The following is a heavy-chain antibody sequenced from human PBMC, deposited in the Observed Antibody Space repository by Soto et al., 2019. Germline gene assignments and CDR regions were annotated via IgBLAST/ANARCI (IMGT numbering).Heavy chain of an antibody. CDR2: ISATGDNT. V-gene: IGHV3-23*01. J-gene: IGHJ5*02. CDR1: GFTFSSYA. CDR3: AKDRLARGSDPRFDP. Sequence: GGSLRLSCAASGFTFSSYAMSWVRQAPGKGLEWVSTISATGDNTFYTNSVKGRLTISRDNSKNTLYLQLNSLRAEDTAVYYCAKDRLARGSDPRFDPWGQGTLVTVP. D-gene: IGHD3-10*01.